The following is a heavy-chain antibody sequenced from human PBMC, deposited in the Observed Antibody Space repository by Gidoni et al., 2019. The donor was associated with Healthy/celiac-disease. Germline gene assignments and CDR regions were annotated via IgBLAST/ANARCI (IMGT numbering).Heavy chain of an antibody. V-gene: IGHV4-4*07. J-gene: IGHJ5*02. D-gene: IGHD6-13*01. CDR1: GGSISSYY. Sequence: QVQLQESGPGLGKPSETLSLTCTVSGGSISSYYWCWIRQPAGKGLEWIGRIYTSGSTNYNPSLKSRVTMSVDTSKNQFSLQLSSVTAADTAVYYCARGGIAAAGGWFDPWGQGTLVTVSS. CDR2: IYTSGST. CDR3: ARGGIAAAGGWFDP.